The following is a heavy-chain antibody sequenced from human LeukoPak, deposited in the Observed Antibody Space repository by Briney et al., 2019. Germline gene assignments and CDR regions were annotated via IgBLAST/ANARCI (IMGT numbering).Heavy chain of an antibody. V-gene: IGHV3-21*01. D-gene: IGHD4-11*01. CDR1: GFTFSSYS. J-gene: IGHJ3*02. Sequence: GGSLRLSCAASGFTFSSYSMNWVRQAPGKGLEWVSSISSSSSYIYYVETVKGRFTISRDNARNSLYLQMNSLRAEDTAVYYCARGYSNYGYAFDIWGQGTMVTVSS. CDR3: ARGYSNYGYAFDI. CDR2: ISSSSSYI.